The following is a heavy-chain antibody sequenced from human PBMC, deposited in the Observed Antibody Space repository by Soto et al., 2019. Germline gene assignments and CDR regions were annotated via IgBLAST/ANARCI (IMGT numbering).Heavy chain of an antibody. V-gene: IGHV4-34*01. CDR2: INHSGST. CDR3: ARNRHAGDSSGLAFDI. Sequence: SQTLSLTCAVYGGSFSGFYWSWIRQPPGKGLEWIGEINHSGSTNYNPSLKSRVTISVDTSKNQFSLKLSSVTAADTAVYCCARNRHAGDSSGLAFDIWGQGTMVTVSS. J-gene: IGHJ3*02. CDR1: GGSFSGFY. D-gene: IGHD3-22*01.